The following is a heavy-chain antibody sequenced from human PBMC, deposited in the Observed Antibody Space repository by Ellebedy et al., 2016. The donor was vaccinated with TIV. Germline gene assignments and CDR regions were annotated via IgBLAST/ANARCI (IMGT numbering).Heavy chain of an antibody. CDR2: SSSDGRST. D-gene: IGHD6-19*01. Sequence: GESLNISCAASGFTFRNYWLHWVRQGPGTGLVCVSRSSSDGRSTSYADSVKGRFTISRDNAKNTLYLQMNSLGAEDTAVYYCARVEVGLSGPSNGKDVWGQGTTVTVSS. CDR1: GFTFRNYW. V-gene: IGHV3-74*01. CDR3: ARVEVGLSGPSNGKDV. J-gene: IGHJ6*02.